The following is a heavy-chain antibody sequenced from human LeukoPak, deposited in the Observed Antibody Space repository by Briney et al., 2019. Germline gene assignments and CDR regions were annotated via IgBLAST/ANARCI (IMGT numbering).Heavy chain of an antibody. V-gene: IGHV4-30-2*01. CDR3: ARGGRGVFDY. Sequence: SETLSLTCAVSGGSISSGGYSWSWIRQPPGKGLEWIGYIYHSGSTYDNPSLKSRVTISVDRSKNQFSLKPSSVTAADTAVYYCARGGRGVFDYWGQGTLVTVSS. CDR1: GGSISSGGYS. D-gene: IGHD3-10*01. J-gene: IGHJ4*02. CDR2: IYHSGST.